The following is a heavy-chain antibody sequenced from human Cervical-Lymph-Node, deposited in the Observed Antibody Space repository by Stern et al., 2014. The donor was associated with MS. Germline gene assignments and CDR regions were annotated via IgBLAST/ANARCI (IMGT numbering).Heavy chain of an antibody. V-gene: IGHV1-69*01. CDR3: ARHLNPYSTSLVSAFHI. Sequence: QVQLVQSGGEVKKPGSSVKVSCRASGDTFSFTSYGVSWMRQAPGQGLEWVGGLIPSTGTTNQAQQYPGRVTMNADDYTYTVVLELSSLKFEDTAVFFCARHLNPYSTSLVSAFHIWGQGTMVTVSS. D-gene: IGHD2-2*01. J-gene: IGHJ3*02. CDR1: GDTFSFTSYG. CDR2: LIPSTGTT.